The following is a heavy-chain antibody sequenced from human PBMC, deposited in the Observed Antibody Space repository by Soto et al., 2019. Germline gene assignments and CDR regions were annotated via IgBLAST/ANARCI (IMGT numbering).Heavy chain of an antibody. V-gene: IGHV4-34*01. CDR2: ICHGGVA. J-gene: IGHJ1*01. D-gene: IGHD6-13*01. CDR1: GGSFSGYC. Sequence: SETLSLTCAVYGGSFSGYCWSWIRQTPGERLEWVGDICHGGVANYNPSLKSRVSFSMDPSKNQFSLKLNSVIAADTAVYYCAGYSNSWSKYVKHWGRGSLVTVSS. CDR3: AGYSNSWSKYVKH.